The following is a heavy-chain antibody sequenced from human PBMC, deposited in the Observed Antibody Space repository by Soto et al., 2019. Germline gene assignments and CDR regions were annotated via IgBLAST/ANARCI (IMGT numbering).Heavy chain of an antibody. CDR3: ARILILGTPRGSYFHY. D-gene: IGHD1-1*01. V-gene: IGHV3-21*01. J-gene: IGHJ4*01. CDR2: ISSSSSYI. CDR1: GFTFSSYT. Sequence: EVQLVESGGGLVKPGGSLRLSCAASGFTFSSYTMNWVRQAPGKGLEWVSSISSSSSYIYYADSVKGRFTISRDNAKNSLYLQLIGLRAEATAVYYCARILILGTPRGSYFHYWVHVPLLTLSS.